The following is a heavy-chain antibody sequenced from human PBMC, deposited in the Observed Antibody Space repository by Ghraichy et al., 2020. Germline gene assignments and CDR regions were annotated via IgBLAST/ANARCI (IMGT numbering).Heavy chain of an antibody. V-gene: IGHV3-48*04. CDR2: LSIISNSL. J-gene: IGHJ6*02. CDR3: GRGVGAVAGHYYYGMDG. D-gene: IGHD6-19*01. Sequence: GGSLRLSCAASGFTFSSYTMSWVRQAPGKGLEWVSSLSIISNSLTYADSVKGRFTISRANAKNSLYLQMNSLRAADTAVYYCGRGVGAVAGHYYYGMDGWRQGTTVTVSS. CDR1: GFTFSSYT.